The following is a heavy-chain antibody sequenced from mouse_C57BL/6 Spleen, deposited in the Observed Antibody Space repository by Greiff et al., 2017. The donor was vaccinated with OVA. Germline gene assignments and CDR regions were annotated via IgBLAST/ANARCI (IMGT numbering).Heavy chain of an antibody. CDR2: INPNNGGT. D-gene: IGHD2-14*01. CDR1: GYTFTDYN. V-gene: IGHV1-22*01. J-gene: IGHJ2*01. CDR3: AREVLSADFAD. Sequence: VQLQQSGPELVKPGASVKMSCKASGYTFTDYNMHWVKPSPGKSLEWIGYINPNNGGTSYNPKFKGKATLNENKSSSTAYMQLSSLTSEESAVYYCAREVLSADFADWGQGTTLTVSS.